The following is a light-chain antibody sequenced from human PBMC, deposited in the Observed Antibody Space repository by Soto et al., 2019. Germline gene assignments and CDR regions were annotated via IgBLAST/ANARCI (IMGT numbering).Light chain of an antibody. CDR1: SNDIGHYNY. V-gene: IGLV2-14*01. J-gene: IGLJ2*01. Sequence: QSVLTQPASVSGSPGQSITISCTGTSNDIGHYNYVSWYQHHPGKAPKLMIYEVSDRPSGVSNRFSGSKSGNTASLTISGLQAEDEADYYCSSYTSSSTHVVFGGGTKVTVL. CDR2: EVS. CDR3: SSYTSSSTHVV.